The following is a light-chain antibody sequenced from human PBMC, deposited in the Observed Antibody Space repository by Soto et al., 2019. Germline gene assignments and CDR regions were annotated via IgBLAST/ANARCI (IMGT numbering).Light chain of an antibody. V-gene: IGKV3-15*01. J-gene: IGKJ1*01. CDR1: LRVSSN. CDR2: GAS. CDR3: QQYNNWWT. Sequence: IVMTQSQATLSVSPGERATLSCRASLRVSSNLAWYQQKPGQAPRLLIYGASMRATGIPARFSGSGSGTEFTLTISSLQSEDFAVYYCQQYNNWWTFGQGTKVEIK.